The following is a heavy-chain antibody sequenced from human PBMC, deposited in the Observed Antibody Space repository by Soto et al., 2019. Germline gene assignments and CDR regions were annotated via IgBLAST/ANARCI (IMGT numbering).Heavy chain of an antibody. J-gene: IGHJ5*02. CDR2: IYHSGAT. CDR3: ARLLGTSAWTGGNWFDP. D-gene: IGHD6-19*01. CDR1: GYSINRGYH. V-gene: IGHV4-38-2*01. Sequence: PSETLSLTCVVSGYSINRGYHWGWIRQPPGKGLEWIGTIYHSGATYYNPSLQSRVTISVDTSKNQFSLKLTSVTAADTAVYYCARLLGTSAWTGGNWFDPWGQGILVTVSS.